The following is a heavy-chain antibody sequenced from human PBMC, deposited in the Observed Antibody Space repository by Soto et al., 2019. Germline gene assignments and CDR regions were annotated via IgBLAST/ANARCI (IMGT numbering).Heavy chain of an antibody. V-gene: IGHV4-39*01. D-gene: IGHD3-10*01. J-gene: IGHJ5*02. CDR3: ARLDYYGSGGIEFDP. CDR2: IYYSGST. CDR1: GGSISSSSYY. Sequence: PSETLSLTCTVSGGSISSSSYYWGWIRQPPGKGLEWIGSIYYSGSTYYNPSLKSRVTISVDTSKNQFSLKLSSVTAADTAVYYCARLDYYGSGGIEFDPRGQRTLVTVSS.